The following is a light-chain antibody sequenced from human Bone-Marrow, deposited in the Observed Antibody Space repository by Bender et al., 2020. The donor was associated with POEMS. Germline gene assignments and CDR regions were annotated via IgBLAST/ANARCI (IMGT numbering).Light chain of an antibody. Sequence: QSVLTQPPSVSGAPGQRVTISCTGSSSNTGSGYDINWYQHLPGTAPKLLIYGYNNRPSGVPDRFSGSKSGNKASLTISGLQADDEAEYHCCSYAGDLLFGGGTKVTVL. J-gene: IGLJ2*01. CDR2: GYN. V-gene: IGLV1-40*01. CDR3: CSYAGDLL. CDR1: SSNTGSGYD.